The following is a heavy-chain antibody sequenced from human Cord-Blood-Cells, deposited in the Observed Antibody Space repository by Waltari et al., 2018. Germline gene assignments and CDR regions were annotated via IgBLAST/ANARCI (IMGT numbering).Heavy chain of an antibody. CDR2: FEPEDGET. CDR3: ATSPPYGSSWYYFDY. Sequence: QVQLVQSGAEVKKPGASVKVSCKVSGYTLTELSMHWVRQAPGKGLEWKGGFEPEDGETIYAQTFQGRVTRTEDTSKDTAYMELSTLRSEDTAVYYCATSPPYGSSWYYFDYWGQGTLVTVSS. J-gene: IGHJ4*02. D-gene: IGHD6-13*01. CDR1: GYTLTELS. V-gene: IGHV1-24*01.